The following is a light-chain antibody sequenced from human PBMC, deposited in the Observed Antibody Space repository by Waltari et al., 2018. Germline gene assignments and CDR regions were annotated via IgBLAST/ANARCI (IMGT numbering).Light chain of an antibody. CDR3: QQYDAYPPT. V-gene: IGKV1-33*01. Sequence: IQMTQSPSSLSASVGDRVTITCQASQDIDNYLNWYQQKSGKAPKLLIYDASNLETGVPSRFSGSGYGTDCTLSISSLQPEDIATYYCQQYDAYPPTFGPGTKVDIK. J-gene: IGKJ3*01. CDR1: QDIDNY. CDR2: DAS.